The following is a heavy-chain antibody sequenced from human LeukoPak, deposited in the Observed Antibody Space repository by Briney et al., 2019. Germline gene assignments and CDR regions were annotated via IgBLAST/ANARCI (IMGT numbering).Heavy chain of an antibody. V-gene: IGHV3-49*04. Sequence: GGSLRLSCTASGFTFGDYALNWVRQAPGKGLEWVGFIRSRAYGGTPEYAASVKGRLIISRDDSKSFAYLQMNNLKTEDTAVYYCSRSGAGRDYLDSCGQGTLVTVSS. J-gene: IGHJ4*02. D-gene: IGHD3-10*01. CDR1: GFTFGDYA. CDR3: SRSGAGRDYLDS. CDR2: IRSRAYGGTP.